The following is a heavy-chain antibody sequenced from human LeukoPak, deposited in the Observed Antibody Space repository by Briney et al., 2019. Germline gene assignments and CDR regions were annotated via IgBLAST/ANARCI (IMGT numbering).Heavy chain of an antibody. CDR1: GYTLTELS. CDR3: ATVDLRMVRGVMDV. CDR2: FDPEDGET. D-gene: IGHD3-10*01. Sequence: ASVKVSCKVSGYTLTELSMHWVRQAPGKGLELMGGFDPEDGETIYAQKFQGRVTMTEDTSTDTAYMELSSLRSEDTAVYYCATVDLRMVRGVMDVWGKGTTVTVSS. V-gene: IGHV1-24*01. J-gene: IGHJ6*04.